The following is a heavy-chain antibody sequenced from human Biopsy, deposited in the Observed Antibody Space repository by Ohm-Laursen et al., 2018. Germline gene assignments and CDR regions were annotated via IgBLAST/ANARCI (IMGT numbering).Heavy chain of an antibody. V-gene: IGHV4-61*08. CDR3: ARTPRDSFWSGSYKRGLWFDP. CDR1: GVSVTSRGYY. CDR2: ISYSGTT. Sequence: SETLSLTCTVSGVSVTSRGYYRTWIRQPPGTGVEWIGHISYSGTTNYKSSLRSRVTISVDPSKNQFSLRLTSVTAADTAVYYCARTPRDSFWSGSYKRGLWFDPWGQGTLVTVSS. J-gene: IGHJ5*02. D-gene: IGHD3-3*01.